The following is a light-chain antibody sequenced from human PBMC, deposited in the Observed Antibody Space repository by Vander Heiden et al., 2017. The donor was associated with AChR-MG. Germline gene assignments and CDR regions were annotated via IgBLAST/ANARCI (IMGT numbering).Light chain of an antibody. Sequence: PAERATLSCRASQSVSSSYLAWYQQKPGQAPRLLIYGASSRATGIPDRFSGSGSGTDFTLTISRLEPEDFAVYYCQQDGSSPMTFGQGTKVEIK. CDR1: QSVSSSY. J-gene: IGKJ1*01. V-gene: IGKV3-20*01. CDR3: QQDGSSPMT. CDR2: GAS.